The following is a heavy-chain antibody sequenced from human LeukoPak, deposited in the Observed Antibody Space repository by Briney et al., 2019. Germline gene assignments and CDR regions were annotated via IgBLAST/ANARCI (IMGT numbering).Heavy chain of an antibody. CDR1: GGSFSSGGYY. CDR2: NYCSGST. CDR3: ARDPDNHYDYMDV. D-gene: IGHD3-22*01. J-gene: IGHJ6*03. V-gene: IGHV4-31*03. Sequence: SQTLSLTCTVSGGSFSSGGYYWSWIRQHPGKGLEWIGYNYCSGSTYYTPSLKSRVTISVDTSKNHFSLKLSSVTAADTAVYYCARDPDNHYDYMDVWGKGTTVPVSS.